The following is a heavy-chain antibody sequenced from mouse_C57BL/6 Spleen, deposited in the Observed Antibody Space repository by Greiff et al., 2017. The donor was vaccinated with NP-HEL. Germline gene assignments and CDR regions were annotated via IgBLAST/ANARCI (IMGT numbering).Heavy chain of an antibody. Sequence: VQLQQSGPELVKPGASVKIPCKASGYTFTDYNMDWVKQSHGKSLEWIGDINPNNGGTIYNQKFKGKATLTVDKSSSTAYMELRSLTSEDTAVYYCARGVGSLAYWGQGTLVTVSA. CDR1: GYTFTDYN. D-gene: IGHD1-1*02. CDR3: ARGVGSLAY. V-gene: IGHV1-18*01. J-gene: IGHJ3*01. CDR2: INPNNGGT.